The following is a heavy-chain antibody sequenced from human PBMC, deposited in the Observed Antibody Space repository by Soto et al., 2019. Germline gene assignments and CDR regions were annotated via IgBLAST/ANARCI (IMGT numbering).Heavy chain of an antibody. J-gene: IGHJ4*02. CDR1: GFTLNNYG. D-gene: IGHD2-2*01. V-gene: IGHV3-23*01. CDR3: ARDHFFCSDTNCYWLYYFDN. Sequence: EVQLLESGGDLVQPGGSQRLSCVASGFTLNNYGMAWFRQAPGKGLEWVSGISSSGESTYYADSVKGRFTISRDTSKNTLFLQMNSLRAEDTAIYYCARDHFFCSDTNCYWLYYFDNWGQGTLITVSS. CDR2: ISSSGEST.